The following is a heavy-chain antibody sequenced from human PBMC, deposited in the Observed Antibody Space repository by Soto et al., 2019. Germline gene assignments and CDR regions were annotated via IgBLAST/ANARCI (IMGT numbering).Heavy chain of an antibody. Sequence: QVQLVESGGGVVQPGRSLRLSCAASGFTFSSFGMHWVRQAPGKGLEWVAVISFDGSNKYYADSVKGRFTISRDNSKNTLFLQMNSLRAEDTAEYYCAKDSMGDYYGMDVWGQGTTVTVSS. CDR3: AKDSMGDYYGMDV. CDR2: ISFDGSNK. V-gene: IGHV3-30*18. CDR1: GFTFSSFG. J-gene: IGHJ6*02. D-gene: IGHD1-26*01.